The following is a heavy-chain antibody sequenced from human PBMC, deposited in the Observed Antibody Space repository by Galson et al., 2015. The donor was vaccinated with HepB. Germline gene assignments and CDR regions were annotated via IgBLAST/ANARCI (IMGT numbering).Heavy chain of an antibody. CDR1: GFTFSHFG. CDR3: VKGAYRNILMSGGWFDS. Sequence: SLRLSCAASGFTFSHFGMHWVRQSPGKGLKWVAALSDDGSNRQYADSVEGRFAISRDDSKNMLYLQLNSLTVEDTAVYFCVKGAYRNILMSGGWFDSWGQGTLVTVSS. D-gene: IGHD1/OR15-1a*01. V-gene: IGHV3-30*18. J-gene: IGHJ5*01. CDR2: LSDDGSNR.